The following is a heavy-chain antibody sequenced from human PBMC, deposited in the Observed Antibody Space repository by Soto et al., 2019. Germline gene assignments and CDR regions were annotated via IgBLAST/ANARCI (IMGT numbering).Heavy chain of an antibody. J-gene: IGHJ5*02. V-gene: IGHV3-66*01. Sequence: DVKLVESGGGLVQPGGSLRLSCAASGFTVSSVHLVWVRQAPGKGLEWVSVTYSGGTTYYADSVKGRFTISRDNSKNTLYLQMTILRADDTAVYYCARDGGYCSGGSCYSGVPWFDPWGQGTLVTVSS. CDR2: TYSGGTT. CDR3: ARDGGYCSGGSCYSGVPWFDP. D-gene: IGHD2-15*01. CDR1: GFTVSSVH.